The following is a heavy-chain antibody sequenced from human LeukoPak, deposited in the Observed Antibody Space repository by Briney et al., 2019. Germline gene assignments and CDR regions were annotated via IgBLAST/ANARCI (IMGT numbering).Heavy chain of an antibody. CDR3: ARDGYDILTGYLNYYYYYMDV. J-gene: IGHJ6*03. V-gene: IGHV4-61*02. CDR1: GGSISSGSYY. CDR2: IYTSGST. Sequence: SQTLSLTCTVSGGSISSGSYYWSWIRQPAGKGLEWIGRIYTSGSTNYNLSLKSRVTISVDTSKNQFSLKLSSVTAADTAVYYCARDGYDILTGYLNYYYYYMDVWGKGTTVTVSS. D-gene: IGHD3-9*01.